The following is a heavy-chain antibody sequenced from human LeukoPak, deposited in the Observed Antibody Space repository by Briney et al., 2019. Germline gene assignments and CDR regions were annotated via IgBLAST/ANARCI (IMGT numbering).Heavy chain of an antibody. CDR3: ARVKGVVTAILDY. CDR2: IYHSGST. D-gene: IGHD2-21*02. Sequence: PSETLSLTCTVSGYSISSGYYWGWIRQPPGKGLEWIGSIYHSGSTYYNPSLKSRVTISVDTSKNQFSLKLISVTAADTAVYYCARVKGVVTAILDYWGQGTLVTVSS. CDR1: GYSISSGYY. V-gene: IGHV4-38-2*02. J-gene: IGHJ4*02.